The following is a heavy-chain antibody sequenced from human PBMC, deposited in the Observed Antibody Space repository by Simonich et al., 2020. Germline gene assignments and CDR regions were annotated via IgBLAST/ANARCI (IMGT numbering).Heavy chain of an antibody. J-gene: IGHJ4*02. V-gene: IGHV1-18*01. CDR2: IRAYNGNT. CDR1: GYTFTSYG. Sequence: QVQLVQSGAEVKKPGASVKVSCKASGYTFTSYGISWVRPAPGQGLEWMGWIRAYNGNTNYAKKLQGRVTMTADTSTSTAYMELRSLRSDDTAVYYCARASRGTWWYYYFDYWGQGTLVTVSS. D-gene: IGHD2-15*01. CDR3: ARASRGTWWYYYFDY.